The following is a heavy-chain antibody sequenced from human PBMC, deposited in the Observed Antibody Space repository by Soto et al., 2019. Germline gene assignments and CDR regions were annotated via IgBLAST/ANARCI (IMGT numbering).Heavy chain of an antibody. J-gene: IGHJ4*02. CDR1: GGSLSKYY. Sequence: SETLSLTCSVSGGSLSKYYWSWIRQPAGKGLEWIGRISTSGHVVSKVSLRSRLTMSVDMSNNHFSLKLTSVTAADTAVYYCARDNNDFWSLYPLAFDYWGQRALVTVSS. CDR3: ARDNNDFWSLYPLAFDY. D-gene: IGHD3-3*01. V-gene: IGHV4-4*07. CDR2: ISTSGHV.